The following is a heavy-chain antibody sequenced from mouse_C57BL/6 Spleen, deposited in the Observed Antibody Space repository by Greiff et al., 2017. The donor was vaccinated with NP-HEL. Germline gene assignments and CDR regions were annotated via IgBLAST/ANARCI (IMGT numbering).Heavy chain of an antibody. J-gene: IGHJ3*01. V-gene: IGHV5-9-1*02. CDR2: ISSGGDYI. CDR1: GFTFSSYA. Sequence: DVHLVESGEGLVKPGGSLKLSCAASGFTFSSYAMSWVRQTPEKRLEWVAYISSGGDYIYYADTVKGRFTISRDNARNTLYLQMSSLKSEDTAMYYCTRAGLYYDYDWFAYWGQGTLVTVSA. CDR3: TRAGLYYDYDWFAY. D-gene: IGHD2-4*01.